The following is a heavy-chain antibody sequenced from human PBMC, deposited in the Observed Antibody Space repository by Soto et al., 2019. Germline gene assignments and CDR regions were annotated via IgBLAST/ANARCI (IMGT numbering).Heavy chain of an antibody. CDR1: GFTFIDYA. CDR2: IWHDGLNE. V-gene: IGHV3-33*08. J-gene: IGHJ4*02. CDR3: TNSRVDAYKWGLGRDQ. D-gene: IGHD1-1*01. Sequence: QERLVESGGGVVQPGRSLRLSCAVSGFTFIDYAMHWVRQAPGKGLEWVALIWHDGLNEFYADSVRGRFTIYRDISNNTLYLQMSSLRSEAMAVYYCTNSRVDAYKWGLGRDQWGQLTVVNASS.